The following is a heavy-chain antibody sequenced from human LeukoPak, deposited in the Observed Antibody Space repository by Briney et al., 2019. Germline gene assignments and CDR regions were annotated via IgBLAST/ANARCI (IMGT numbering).Heavy chain of an antibody. V-gene: IGHV4-59*01. CDR2: IYYSGST. Sequence: SETLSLTCTVSGGSISSYYWSWIRQPPGKGLEWIGYIYYSGSTNYNPSLKSRVTISVDTSKNQFSLKLTSVTAADAAVYYCARAHKLNAFDIWGQGTMVTVSS. CDR3: ARAHKLNAFDI. CDR1: GGSISSYY. J-gene: IGHJ3*02. D-gene: IGHD1-1*01.